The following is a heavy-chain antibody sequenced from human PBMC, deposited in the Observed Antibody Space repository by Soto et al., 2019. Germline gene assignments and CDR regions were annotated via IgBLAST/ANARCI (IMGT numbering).Heavy chain of an antibody. J-gene: IGHJ4*02. V-gene: IGHV5-51*01. CDR1: GYTFTTYW. Sequence: SLKISCQGSGYTFTTYWIGWVRQMPGKGLEWMGIIFPGDSDTRYGPSFQGQVTISADKSIRTAYLQWSSLKSSDTAMYYCARRGYCSTASCSTPYYFDFWGQGTLVTVS. D-gene: IGHD2-2*01. CDR3: ARRGYCSTASCSTPYYFDF. CDR2: IFPGDSDT.